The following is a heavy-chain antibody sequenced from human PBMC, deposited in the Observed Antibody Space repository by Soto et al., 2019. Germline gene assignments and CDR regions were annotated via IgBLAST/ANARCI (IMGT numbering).Heavy chain of an antibody. J-gene: IGHJ6*02. CDR3: ARGWSGYFYYYGMDV. CDR1: GYTFTSYG. V-gene: IGHV1-18*04. D-gene: IGHD3-3*01. Sequence: VKVSCKASGYTFTSYGISWVRQAPGQGLEWMGWISAYNGNTNYAQKLQGRVTMTTDTSTSTAYMELRSLRSDDTAVYYCARGWSGYFYYYGMDVWGQGTTVTVSS. CDR2: ISAYNGNT.